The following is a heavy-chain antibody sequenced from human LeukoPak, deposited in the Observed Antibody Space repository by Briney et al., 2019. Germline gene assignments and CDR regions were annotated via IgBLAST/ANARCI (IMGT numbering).Heavy chain of an antibody. CDR1: GASISTYY. Sequence: SETLSLTCTVSGASISTYYWSWIRQRAGKGLEWIGHIHTSGSTNYNPSLKSRVTMSVDTSKNQFSLKVNSVTAADTAVYYCAKEGMIRGVIDYWGQGALLTVSS. J-gene: IGHJ4*02. CDR2: IHTSGST. CDR3: AKEGMIRGVIDY. D-gene: IGHD3-10*01. V-gene: IGHV4-4*07.